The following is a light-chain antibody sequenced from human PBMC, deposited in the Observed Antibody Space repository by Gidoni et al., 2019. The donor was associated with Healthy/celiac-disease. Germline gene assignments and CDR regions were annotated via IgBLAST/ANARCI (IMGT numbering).Light chain of an antibody. CDR2: GAS. CDR1: QSVSSN. V-gene: IGKV3-15*01. J-gene: IGKJ2*01. Sequence: EIVMTQSPATLSVSPGERATLSCRASQSVSSNLAWYQQKPGQAPRLLIYGASTRATGTPARFSGSGSGTEFTLTISSLQSEDFAVYYCQQYNNWPLYTFXXXTKLEIK. CDR3: QQYNNWPLYT.